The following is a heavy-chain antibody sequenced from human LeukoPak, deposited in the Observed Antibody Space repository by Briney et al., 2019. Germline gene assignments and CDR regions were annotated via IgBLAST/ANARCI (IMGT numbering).Heavy chain of an antibody. V-gene: IGHV4-34*01. D-gene: IGHD3-22*01. Sequence: PSGALSVTFVGYGGSFSGYYLSGMRQPPGKGLEWVGEINHSGSTNYNPSLKSRVTISVDTSKNHFSLKLSYVTAADTAVYYCARDYYDSSGFYSRVYGMDVWGQGTTVTVSS. J-gene: IGHJ6*02. CDR2: INHSGST. CDR1: GGSFSGYY. CDR3: ARDYYDSSGFYSRVYGMDV.